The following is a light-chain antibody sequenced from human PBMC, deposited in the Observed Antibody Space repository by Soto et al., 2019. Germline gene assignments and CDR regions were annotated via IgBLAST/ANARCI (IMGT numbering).Light chain of an antibody. Sequence: DVVVTQSPLSLPVTLGQPASISCRSSQSLVYTDGNTYLNWFQQRPGQSPRRVIYQLSNRDSGVPGRFSGSGSGTDFTMKIRRVGAEDVGVYYCMQGTHWPPMYTFGQGTKLEIK. CDR2: QLS. V-gene: IGKV2-30*01. CDR1: QSLVYTDGNTY. J-gene: IGKJ2*01. CDR3: MQGTHWPPMYT.